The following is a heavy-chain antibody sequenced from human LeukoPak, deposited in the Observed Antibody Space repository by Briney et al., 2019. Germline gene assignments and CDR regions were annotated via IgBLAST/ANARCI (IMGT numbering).Heavy chain of an antibody. CDR2: ISGSGGST. CDR1: RFTFSSYA. V-gene: IGHV3-23*01. Sequence: GGSLRLSCAASRFTFSSYAMSWVRQAPGKGLEWVSAISGSGGSTYYADSVKGRFTISRDNSKNTLYLQMNSLRAEDTAVYYCAKGQITMVRGVKTIPDYWGQGTLVTVSS. CDR3: AKGQITMVRGVKTIPDY. J-gene: IGHJ4*02. D-gene: IGHD3-10*01.